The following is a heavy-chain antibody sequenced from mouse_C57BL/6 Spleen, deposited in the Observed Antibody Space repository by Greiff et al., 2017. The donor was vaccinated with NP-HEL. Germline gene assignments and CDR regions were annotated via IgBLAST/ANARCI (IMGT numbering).Heavy chain of an antibody. D-gene: IGHD6-5*01. CDR2: IYPGDGDT. J-gene: IGHJ4*01. Sequence: QVQLQQSGPELVKPGASVKISCKASGYAFSSSWMNWVKQRPGKGLEWIGRIYPGDGDTNYNGKFKGKATLTADKSSSTAYMQLSSLTSEDSAVYFCATYAGYYAMDYWGQGTSVTVSS. CDR3: ATYAGYYAMDY. CDR1: GYAFSSSW. V-gene: IGHV1-82*01.